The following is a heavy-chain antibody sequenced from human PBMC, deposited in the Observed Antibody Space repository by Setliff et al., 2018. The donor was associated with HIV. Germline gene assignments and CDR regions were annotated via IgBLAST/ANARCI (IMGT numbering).Heavy chain of an antibody. J-gene: IGHJ5*02. CDR2: IYHSGST. D-gene: IGHD6-13*01. CDR1: GYSISSGYY. Sequence: LSLTCTVSGYSISSGYYWGWIRQPPGKGLEWIGSIYHSGSTYYNPSLKSRVTISIDTSKNQFSLKVSSVNAPDTAVYFCAREDGEYTSSPRWFDPWGQGTQVTVS. CDR3: AREDGEYTSSPRWFDP. V-gene: IGHV4-38-2*02.